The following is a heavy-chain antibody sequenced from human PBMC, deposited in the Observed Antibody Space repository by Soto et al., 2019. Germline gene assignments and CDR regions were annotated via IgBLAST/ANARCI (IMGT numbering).Heavy chain of an antibody. CDR1: GYTFTNYG. CDR2: ISAYSGLT. D-gene: IGHD3-10*01. Sequence: QVQLVQSGAEVKKPGASVNISCKASGYTFTNYGVSWVRQAPGQGLEWMGWISAYSGLTHYPQHLQGRVTMTTDTSTTTAYLELGSLTSDDTAVYYCARRTPYASVSYFAGDFWGQGTLITVSS. V-gene: IGHV1-18*04. J-gene: IGHJ4*02. CDR3: ARRTPYASVSYFAGDF.